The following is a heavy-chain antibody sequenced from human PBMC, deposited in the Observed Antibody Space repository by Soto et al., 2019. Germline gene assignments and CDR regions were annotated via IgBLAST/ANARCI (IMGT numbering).Heavy chain of an antibody. J-gene: IGHJ5*02. V-gene: IGHV1-8*01. CDR3: ARGSGSRRWSTGDNWFDP. Sequence: GASVKVSCKASGYTFTSYDINWVRQATGQGLEWMGWMNPNSGNTGYAQKFQGRVTMTRNTSISTAYMELSSLRSEDTAVYYCARGSGSRRWSTGDNWFDPWGQGTLVTVSS. D-gene: IGHD6-13*01. CDR2: MNPNSGNT. CDR1: GYTFTSYD.